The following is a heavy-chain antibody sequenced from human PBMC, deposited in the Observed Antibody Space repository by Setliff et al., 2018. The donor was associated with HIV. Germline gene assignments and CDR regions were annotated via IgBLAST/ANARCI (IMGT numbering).Heavy chain of an antibody. Sequence: PSETLSLTCAVYGGSFSGYYWSWVRQAPGKGLEWVSVISGSGGSTFYADSVKGRFTISRDNSKNTLYLQMNRLRVEDTAVYYCAKDGISGGAYPPYYFDYWGHGTLVTVSS. D-gene: IGHD2-15*01. CDR3: AKDGISGGAYPPYYFDY. CDR2: ISGSGGST. V-gene: IGHV3-23*01. J-gene: IGHJ4*01. CDR1: GGSFSGYY.